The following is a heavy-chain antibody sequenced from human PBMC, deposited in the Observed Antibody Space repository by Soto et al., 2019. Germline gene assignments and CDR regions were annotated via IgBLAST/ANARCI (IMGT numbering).Heavy chain of an antibody. V-gene: IGHV3-30*04. D-gene: IGHD6-13*01. CDR3: ARDTKAAPGTFDY. J-gene: IGHJ4*02. CDR1: GFTFSSYA. CDR2: ISNDGSNT. Sequence: GGSLRLSCAASGFTFSSYAMHWVRQAPGKGLEWVAVISNDGSNTNYPDSGKGRFTISGENSKNTLYLQMTSLSAEDTAVYHCARDTKAAPGTFDYWGLGTLVTVSS.